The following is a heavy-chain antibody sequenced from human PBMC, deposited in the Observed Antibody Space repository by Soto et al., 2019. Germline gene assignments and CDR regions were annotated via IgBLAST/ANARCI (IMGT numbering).Heavy chain of an antibody. CDR1: GYSFTNYW. CDR2: IDPDDSYT. CDR3: ARLPPPTYCSGSTCSGY. J-gene: IGHJ4*02. V-gene: IGHV5-10-1*01. D-gene: IGHD2-15*01. Sequence: PGESLKISCKGSGYSFTNYWIHWVRQMPGKGLEWMGRIDPDDSYTNYSPSFQGHVTISVDKSISTAYLQWSSLQASDTAIYYCARLPPPTYCSGSTCSGYWGQGTLVTVYS.